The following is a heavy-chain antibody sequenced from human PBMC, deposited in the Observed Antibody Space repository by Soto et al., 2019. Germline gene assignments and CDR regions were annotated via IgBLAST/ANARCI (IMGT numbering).Heavy chain of an antibody. V-gene: IGHV4-39*01. J-gene: IGHJ4*02. CDR1: GGSISSSSYY. CDR3: ARRSIVGATTNYDY. CDR2: IYYSGST. Sequence: SETLSITCTVSGGSISSSSYYWGWIRQPPGKGLECIGSIYYSGSTYYNPSLKSRVTISVDTSMSQFSLKLSSVTAADTAVYYCARRSIVGATTNYDYWGQGTLVTVSS. D-gene: IGHD1-26*01.